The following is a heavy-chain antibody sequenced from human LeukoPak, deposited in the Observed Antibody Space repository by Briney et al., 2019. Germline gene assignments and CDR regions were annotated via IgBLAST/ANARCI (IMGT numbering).Heavy chain of an antibody. J-gene: IGHJ6*02. D-gene: IGHD3-10*01. CDR2: INHSGST. CDR3: ARDRITMVRGVIYKLYYYGMDV. V-gene: IGHV4-34*01. CDR1: GGSFSGYY. Sequence: PSETLSLTCAVYGGSFSGYYWSWIRQPPGKGLEWIGEINHSGSTNYNPSLKSRVTISVDTSKNQFSLKLSSVTAADTAVYYCARDRITMVRGVIYKLYYYGMDVWGQGTTVTVSS.